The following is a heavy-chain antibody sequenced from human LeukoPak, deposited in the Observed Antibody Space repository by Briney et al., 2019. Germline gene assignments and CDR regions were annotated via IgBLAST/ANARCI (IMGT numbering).Heavy chain of an antibody. CDR2: FDPEDDEK. CDR3: AAELSSGYFDY. D-gene: IGHD3-22*01. CDR1: GYMFTELS. V-gene: IGHV1-24*01. J-gene: IGHJ4*02. Sequence: GASVKVSCKVSGYMFTELSMHWVRRAPGKGLEWMGGFDPEDDEKMYAQKFQGRVTMTEDTSTDTAYMGLSSLRSEDTAVYYCAAELSSGYFDYWGQGTLVTVSS.